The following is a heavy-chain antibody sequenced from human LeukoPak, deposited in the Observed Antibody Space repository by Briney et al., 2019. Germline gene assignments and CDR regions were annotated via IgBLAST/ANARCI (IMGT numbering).Heavy chain of an antibody. D-gene: IGHD3-16*01. CDR1: GFTFSSYA. V-gene: IGHV3-23*01. Sequence: PGGSLRLSCAASGFTFSSYAMSWVRQAPGKGLEWVSAISGSGGSTYYADSVKGRFTISRDNSKNTLYLQMNSLRAEDTAVYYCAKDLKYEPGGEDAFDIWGQGTMVTVSS. J-gene: IGHJ3*02. CDR2: ISGSGGST. CDR3: AKDLKYEPGGEDAFDI.